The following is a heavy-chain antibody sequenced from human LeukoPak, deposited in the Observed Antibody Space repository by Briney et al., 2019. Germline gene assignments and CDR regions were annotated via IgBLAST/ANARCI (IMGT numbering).Heavy chain of an antibody. CDR1: GYTLTELS. CDR3: ATTSSHGIAAREYYFDY. Sequence: GASVKVSCKVSGYTLTELSMHWVRQAPGKGLEWMGGFDPEDGETIYAQKFQGRVTMTEDTSTDTAYMELSSLRSEDTAVYYCATTSSHGIAAREYYFDYWGQGTLVTVSS. J-gene: IGHJ4*02. V-gene: IGHV1-24*01. D-gene: IGHD6-13*01. CDR2: FDPEDGET.